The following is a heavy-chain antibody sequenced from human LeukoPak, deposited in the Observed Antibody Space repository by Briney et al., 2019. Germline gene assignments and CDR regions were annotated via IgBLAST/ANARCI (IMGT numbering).Heavy chain of an antibody. CDR2: INPNSGGT. J-gene: IGHJ5*02. D-gene: IGHD6-13*01. CDR1: GYTFSGYY. CDR3: ARDRDGSSRNWFDP. Sequence: ASVKVSCKASGYTFSGYYIHWVRQAPGQGLEWMARINPNSGGTNYAQKFQGRVTMTRDASITTAYMELSSLISDDTAVYYCARDRDGSSRNWFDPWGQGTLVTVSS. V-gene: IGHV1-2*06.